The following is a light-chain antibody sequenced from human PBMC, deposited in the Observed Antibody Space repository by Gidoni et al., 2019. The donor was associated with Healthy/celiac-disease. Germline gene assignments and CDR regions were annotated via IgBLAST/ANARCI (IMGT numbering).Light chain of an antibody. Sequence: SYALTQPPSVSVSPGQTASITCSGDKLGDTYACWYQQKPGQSPVLVIYQDRKRPSGIPERFSGSNSGNTATLSISGTQAMDEADYYCQAWDSSTVVFGGGTKLTVL. CDR3: QAWDSSTVV. J-gene: IGLJ2*01. CDR1: KLGDTY. V-gene: IGLV3-1*01. CDR2: QDR.